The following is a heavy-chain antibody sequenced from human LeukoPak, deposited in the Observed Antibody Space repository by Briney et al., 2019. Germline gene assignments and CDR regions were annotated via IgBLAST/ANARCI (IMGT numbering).Heavy chain of an antibody. J-gene: IGHJ4*02. CDR2: ISGSGDST. Sequence: GGSLRLSCAASGFTFSSYAMSWVRQAPGKGLEWVSAISGSGDSTYYADSVKGRFTISRDNSKNTLYLQMNILRAEDTAVYYCANMHYGDPNFDYWGQGTLVTVSS. CDR3: ANMHYGDPNFDY. V-gene: IGHV3-23*01. D-gene: IGHD4-17*01. CDR1: GFTFSSYA.